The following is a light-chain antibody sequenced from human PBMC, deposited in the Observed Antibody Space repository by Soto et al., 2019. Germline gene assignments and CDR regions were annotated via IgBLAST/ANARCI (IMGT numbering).Light chain of an antibody. J-gene: IGLJ2*01. CDR2: EVS. CDR1: SIDVGGHNH. Sequence: QSALTQPPSASGSPGQSVTISCTGSSIDVGGHNHVSWDQQHPGKAPKLMIYEVSKRPSGVPDRFSGSKSVNTASLTVSGLQAEDEADYYCSSYAGSMNLIFGGGTKLTVL. CDR3: SSYAGSMNLI. V-gene: IGLV2-8*01.